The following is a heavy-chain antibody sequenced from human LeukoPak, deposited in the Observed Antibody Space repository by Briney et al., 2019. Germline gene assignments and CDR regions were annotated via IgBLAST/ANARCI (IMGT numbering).Heavy chain of an antibody. J-gene: IGHJ4*02. D-gene: IGHD2-2*01. CDR3: ARVQGYCSTTSCYPHY. CDR1: GYTLTNYA. V-gene: IGHV7-4-1*02. Sequence: ASVKVSCKASGYTLTNYALNWVRQAPGQGLEWMGWINTNTGNPTYAQGFTGRFVFSLATSVNTAYLQISSLKAEDTAIYYCARVQGYCSTTSCYPHYWGQGTLVTVSS. CDR2: INTNTGNP.